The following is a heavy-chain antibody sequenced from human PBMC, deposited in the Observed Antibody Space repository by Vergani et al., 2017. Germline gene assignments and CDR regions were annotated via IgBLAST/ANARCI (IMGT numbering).Heavy chain of an antibody. CDR1: GDSIISRSYY. D-gene: IGHD3-16*01. J-gene: IGHJ2*01. CDR2: IYNSGNG. Sequence: QMQLQESGPGLVKASETLSLTCTVSGDSIISRSYYWGWIRQPPGKGLEWIGSIYNSGNGDSSSSLNSRVTISADTSKNQFSLRPTSVTAADTAVYYCASGKYYSDSTSHFRGRYFDVWGRGTLVTVPS. CDR3: ASGKYYSDSTSHFRGRYFDV. V-gene: IGHV4-39*01.